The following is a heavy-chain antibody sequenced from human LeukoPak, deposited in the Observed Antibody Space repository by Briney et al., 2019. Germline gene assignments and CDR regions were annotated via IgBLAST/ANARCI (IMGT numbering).Heavy chain of an antibody. Sequence: ASVKVSCKASGGTFSSYAISWVRQAPGQGLEWMGGIIPIFGTANYAQKFQGRVTITADESTSTAYMELSSLRSEDTAVYYCARDLWGMVRGVASWGQGTLVTVSS. J-gene: IGHJ4*02. CDR3: ARDLWGMVRGVAS. D-gene: IGHD3-10*01. V-gene: IGHV1-69*13. CDR1: GGTFSSYA. CDR2: IIPIFGTA.